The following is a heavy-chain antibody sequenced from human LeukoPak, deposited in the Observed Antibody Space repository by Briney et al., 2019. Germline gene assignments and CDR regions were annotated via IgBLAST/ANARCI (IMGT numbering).Heavy chain of an antibody. Sequence: VASVKDSCKASGYTFTGYYMHWVRQAPGQGLEWMGWINPNSGGTNYAQKFQGRVTMTRDTSISTAYMELSRLRSDDTAVYYCARPGGNSGVEQIDYWGQGTLVTVSS. CDR3: ARPGGNSGVEQIDY. CDR1: GYTFTGYY. J-gene: IGHJ4*02. V-gene: IGHV1-2*02. CDR2: INPNSGGT. D-gene: IGHD2-21*02.